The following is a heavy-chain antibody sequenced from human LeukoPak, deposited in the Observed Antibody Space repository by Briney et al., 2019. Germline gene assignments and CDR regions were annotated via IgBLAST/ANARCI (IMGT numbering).Heavy chain of an antibody. D-gene: IGHD3-22*01. V-gene: IGHV3-30*02. J-gene: IGHJ3*02. CDR1: GFTFSSYG. CDR2: IRYDGSNK. CDR3: AKEGYYDSSGYYQGWAFDI. Sequence: GSLRLSCAASGFTFSSYGMHWVRQAPGKGLEWVAFIRYDGSNKYYADSVKGRFTISRDNSKNTLYLQMNSLRPEDTAVYYCAKEGYYDSSGYYQGWAFDIWGQGTMVTVSS.